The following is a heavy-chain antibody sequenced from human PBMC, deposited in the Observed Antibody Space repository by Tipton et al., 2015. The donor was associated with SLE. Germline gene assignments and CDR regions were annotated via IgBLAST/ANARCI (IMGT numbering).Heavy chain of an antibody. CDR2: TYYRSKWFN. D-gene: IGHD2-15*01. CDR1: GDSVSSNNAA. V-gene: IGHV6-1*01. J-gene: IGHJ4*02. Sequence: GLVKPSQTLSLTCVISGDSVSSNNAAWNWIRQSPSRGLEWLGRTYYRSKWFNNYAVSVQSRITFNSDTSKNQFSLQLNSVTPEDAAVYSCARTCSGGSCCSFDSWGQATLVTVSS. CDR3: ARTCSGGSCCSFDS.